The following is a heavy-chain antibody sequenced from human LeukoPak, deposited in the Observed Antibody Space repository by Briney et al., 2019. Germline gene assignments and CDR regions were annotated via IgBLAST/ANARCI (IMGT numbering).Heavy chain of an antibody. CDR2: IIPIFGTA. CDR3: ARRLYSGYDYYFDY. J-gene: IGHJ4*02. V-gene: IGHV1-69*06. D-gene: IGHD5-12*01. Sequence: SVKVSCKASGGTFISYAISWVRQAPGQGLEWMGGIIPIFGTANHAQKFQGRVTITADKSTSTAYMELSSLRSEDTAVYYCARRLYSGYDYYFDYWGQGTLVTVSS. CDR1: GGTFISYA.